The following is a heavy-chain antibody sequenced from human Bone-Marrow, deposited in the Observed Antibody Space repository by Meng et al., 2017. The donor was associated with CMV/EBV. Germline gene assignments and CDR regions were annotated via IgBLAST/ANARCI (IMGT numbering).Heavy chain of an antibody. J-gene: IGHJ6*02. D-gene: IGHD3-3*01. CDR2: ISYDGSNK. CDR1: GFTFSSYA. Sequence: GESLKISCAASGFTFSSYAMHWVRQAPGKGLEWVAVISYDGSNKYYADSVKGRFTISRDNSKNTLYLQMNSLRAEDTAVYYCARYLRFAYFGMDVWGQGTTVTV. V-gene: IGHV3-30*04. CDR3: ARYLRFAYFGMDV.